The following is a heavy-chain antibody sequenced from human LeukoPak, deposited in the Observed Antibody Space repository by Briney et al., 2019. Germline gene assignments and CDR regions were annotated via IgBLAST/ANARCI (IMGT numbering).Heavy chain of an antibody. J-gene: IGHJ5*02. CDR3: ARDPGAAAGNLWS. CDR1: GLTVSNNY. CDR2: IFSGGGT. D-gene: IGHD6-25*01. V-gene: IGHV3-66*01. Sequence: GGSLRLSCVVSGLTVSNNYTTWVRQAPGKGLEWVSLIFSGGGTYYADSVKGRLTISRDSSKNTLYLQMNSLRAEDTALYYCARDPGAAAGNLWSWGQGTLVTVSS.